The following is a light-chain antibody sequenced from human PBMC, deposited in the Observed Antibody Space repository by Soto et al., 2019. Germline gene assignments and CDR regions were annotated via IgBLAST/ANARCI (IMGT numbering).Light chain of an antibody. V-gene: IGLV2-14*03. CDR3: SSYTSGSTLVV. CDR1: SSDVGDYNY. J-gene: IGLJ2*01. CDR2: DVT. Sequence: QSALTQPASVSGSPGQSITISCTGTSSDVGDYNYGSWYQQLPGKAPKLMIYDVTNRPSGFSNRFSGSKSGNTASLTISGLQADDEADYYCSSYTSGSTLVVFGGGTKLTVL.